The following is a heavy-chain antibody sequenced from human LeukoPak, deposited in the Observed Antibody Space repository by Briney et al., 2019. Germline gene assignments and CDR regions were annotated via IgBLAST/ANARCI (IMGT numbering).Heavy chain of an antibody. Sequence: GGSLRLSCTASGFTFGDYAINWVRQAPGKGLEWVSFIRSRAYGGAIEYAASVKGRFTISRDDSKTTAYLQMNSLKTEDTAVYYCTRDGSMTYGDYRLFDYWGQGTLVTVSS. CDR2: IRSRAYGGAI. CDR3: TRDGSMTYGDYRLFDY. V-gene: IGHV3-49*04. D-gene: IGHD4-17*01. J-gene: IGHJ4*02. CDR1: GFTFGDYA.